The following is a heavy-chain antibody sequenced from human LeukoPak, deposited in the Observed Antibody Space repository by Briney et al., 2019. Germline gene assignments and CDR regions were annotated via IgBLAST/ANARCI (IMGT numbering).Heavy chain of an antibody. Sequence: SETLSLTCTVSGVSVTGYYWSWLRQSPRKGLGWIGYVFYTGNNDYNPSLKSRVPASMDTAKNQFSLRLTSVTTSDTAVYYCARGTIALAGIFDYWGLGALVTVSS. CDR3: ARGTIALAGIFDY. V-gene: IGHV4-59*02. J-gene: IGHJ4*02. CDR1: GVSVTGYY. CDR2: VFYTGNN. D-gene: IGHD6-19*01.